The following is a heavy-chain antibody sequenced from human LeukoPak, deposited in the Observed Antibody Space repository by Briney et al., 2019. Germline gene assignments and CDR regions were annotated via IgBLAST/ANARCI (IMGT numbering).Heavy chain of an antibody. CDR2: INGDGSDT. Sequence: GGSLRLSCAASGFTFSSSAMTWVRHTPGKGLGGVSAINGDGSDTIYTDSVKDRFTVSRDNSKNTLYLQMQSLRAEDTAVYYCAKGGGYAPLDYWGQGTLVSVSS. CDR1: GFTFSSSA. D-gene: IGHD5-12*01. CDR3: AKGGGYAPLDY. V-gene: IGHV3-23*01. J-gene: IGHJ4*02.